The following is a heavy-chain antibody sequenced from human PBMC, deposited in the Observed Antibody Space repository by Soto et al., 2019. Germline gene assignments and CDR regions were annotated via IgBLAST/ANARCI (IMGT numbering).Heavy chain of an antibody. Sequence: QTLSLTCVISGDSVSSNSATWNWIRQSPSRGLEWLGRTYYRSTWNNDYAGSVKSRITINADTTNNQFSLHLNSVTPEDTAVYYCAAYTTSSAFWGQGALVTVSS. CDR3: AAYTTSSAF. D-gene: IGHD6-6*01. CDR1: GDSVSSNSAT. J-gene: IGHJ4*02. V-gene: IGHV6-1*01. CDR2: TYYRSTWNN.